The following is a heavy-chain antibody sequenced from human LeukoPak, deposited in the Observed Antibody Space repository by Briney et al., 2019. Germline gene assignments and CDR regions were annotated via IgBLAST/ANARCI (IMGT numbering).Heavy chain of an antibody. D-gene: IGHD3-10*01. J-gene: IGHJ4*02. V-gene: IGHV1-3*01. CDR1: GYTFTSYD. CDR2: INAGNGNT. CDR3: ARYPNYYGSGSYYTRGLDY. Sequence: ASVKVSCKASGYTFTSYDINWVRQATGQRLEWMGWINAGNGNTKYSQKFQGRVTITRDTSASTAYMELSSLRSEDTAVYYCARYPNYYGSGSYYTRGLDYWGQGTLVTVSS.